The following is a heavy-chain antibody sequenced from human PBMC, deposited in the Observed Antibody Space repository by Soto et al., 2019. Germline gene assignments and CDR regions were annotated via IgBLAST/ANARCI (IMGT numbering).Heavy chain of an antibody. D-gene: IGHD2-2*01. J-gene: IGHJ4*02. CDR2: ISGSGGST. CDR1: GCTFSSCA. V-gene: IGHV3-23*01. CDR3: AKAPAPYCSSTSCYFGY. Sequence: VGSRRLSCAGSGCTFSSCARSWVGQAPGKGLEGVSAISGSGGSTYYAGSVKGRFTISRDNSKNTLYLQINSLRAEDTAVYYCAKAPAPYCSSTSCYFGYWGQGTLVTVSS.